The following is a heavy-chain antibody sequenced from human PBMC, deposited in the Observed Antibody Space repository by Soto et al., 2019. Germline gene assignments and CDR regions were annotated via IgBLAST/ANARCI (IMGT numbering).Heavy chain of an antibody. D-gene: IGHD2-2*02. CDR3: ARLGCSSTSCYSYYGMDV. CDR1: GYSLTSYW. V-gene: IGHV5-51*01. CDR2: IYPGDSDT. J-gene: IGHJ6*02. Sequence: PXESLVTSCKGPGYSLTSYWFGWVRQMPGKGLEWMGIIYPGDSDTRYSPSFQGQVTISADKSISTAYLQWSSLKASDTAMYYCARLGCSSTSCYSYYGMDVWGQGTTVTVSS.